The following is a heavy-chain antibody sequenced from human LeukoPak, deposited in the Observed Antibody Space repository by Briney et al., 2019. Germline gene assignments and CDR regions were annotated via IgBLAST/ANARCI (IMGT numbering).Heavy chain of an antibody. CDR2: ISRSAENT. V-gene: IGHV3-23*01. CDR3: AKDRGDSGGYPLFDH. J-gene: IGHJ4*02. D-gene: IGHD3-22*01. CDR1: GFTFSNYV. Sequence: PGGTLRLSCVASGFTFSNYVMSWVRQAPGKGLEWVSLISRSAENTYHADSVKGRFTISRDDFENTLYLQMSSLRAEDTAVYYCAKDRGDSGGYPLFDHWGQGTVVTVSS.